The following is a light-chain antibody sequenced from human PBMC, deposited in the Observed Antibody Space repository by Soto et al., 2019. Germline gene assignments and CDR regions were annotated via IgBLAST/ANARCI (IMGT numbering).Light chain of an antibody. CDR1: SSDVGGYNY. CDR3: SSYAGNNIVV. J-gene: IGLJ2*01. V-gene: IGLV2-8*01. CDR2: EVS. Sequence: QSALTQPPSASGSPGQSVTISCTGTSSDVGGYNYVSWYQQHPGKAPKLMIYEVSKRPSGVPDRFSGSKHGNTASLTVSGLQAEYEADYYCSSYAGNNIVVFGGGTKLTVL.